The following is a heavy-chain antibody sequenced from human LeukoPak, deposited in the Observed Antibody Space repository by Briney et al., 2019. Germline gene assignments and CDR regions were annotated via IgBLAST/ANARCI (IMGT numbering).Heavy chain of an antibody. J-gene: IGHJ5*02. CDR1: GGTFASYA. Sequence: GASVKVSCKASGGTFASYAISWVRQAPGQGLEWMGRIIPIFGTANYAQKLQGRVTMTTDTSTSTAYMELRSLRSDDTAVYYCARDPYDSSGYYNWFDPWGQGTLVTVSS. D-gene: IGHD3-22*01. CDR3: ARDPYDSSGYYNWFDP. CDR2: IIPIFGTA. V-gene: IGHV1-69*05.